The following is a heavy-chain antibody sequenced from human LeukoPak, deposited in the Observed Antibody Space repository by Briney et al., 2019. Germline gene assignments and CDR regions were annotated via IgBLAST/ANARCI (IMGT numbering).Heavy chain of an antibody. CDR3: ASLFALGELSQGAFDI. CDR1: GGSFSGYY. CDR2: INHSGST. V-gene: IGHV4-34*01. J-gene: IGHJ3*02. Sequence: PSETLSLTCAVYGGSFSGYYWCWIRQPPGKGLEWIGEINHSGSTNYNPSLKSRVTISVDTSKNQFSLKLSSVTAADTAVYYCASLFALGELSQGAFDIWGQGTMVTVSS. D-gene: IGHD3-16*02.